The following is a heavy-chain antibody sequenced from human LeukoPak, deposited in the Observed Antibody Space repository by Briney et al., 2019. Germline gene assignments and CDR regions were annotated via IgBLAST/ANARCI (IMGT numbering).Heavy chain of an antibody. CDR3: ARRVYSGTYYFDY. CDR2: IYPGDSDT. CDR1: GSRFTSYW. V-gene: IGHV5-51*01. Sequence: GESLQISCQGSGSRFTSYWSGGVRQLPGKGLEGRGIIYPGDSDTRYSPSFQGQVTISADKSISTAYLQWSSLKASDTAMYYCARRVYSGTYYFDYWGQGTLVTVSS. J-gene: IGHJ4*02. D-gene: IGHD1-26*01.